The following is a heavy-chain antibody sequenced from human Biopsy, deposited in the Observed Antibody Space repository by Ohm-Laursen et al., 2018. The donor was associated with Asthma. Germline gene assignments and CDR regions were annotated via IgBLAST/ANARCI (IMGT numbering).Heavy chain of an antibody. J-gene: IGHJ6*02. CDR3: ARCQVGYSSGWSLLLKKIYYSGMDV. CDR2: IMTVFGTT. D-gene: IGHD6-19*01. V-gene: IGHV1-69*13. Sequence: ASVKVSCKAPGGTFSNFAISWVRQAPGQGLEWLGGIMTVFGTTNYAQKFQGRVTITADESTSAAYMEVTSLRSEDTAIYYCARCQVGYSSGWSLLLKKIYYSGMDVWGQGTAVTVSS. CDR1: GGTFSNFA.